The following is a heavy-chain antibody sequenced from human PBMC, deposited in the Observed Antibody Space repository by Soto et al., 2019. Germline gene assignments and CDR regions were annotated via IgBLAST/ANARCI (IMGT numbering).Heavy chain of an antibody. V-gene: IGHV4-31*03. D-gene: IGHD5-18*01. CDR3: ACIFSGGYSYGFSYYGMDA. CDR1: GGSISSGGYY. Sequence: SETLSLTCTVSGGSISSGGYYWTWIRQHPGKGLEWIGYNYYSGITYYNPSLKSRVTISLDTSKNQFSLKLSSVTAADTAVYYCACIFSGGYSYGFSYYGMDAWGQGTTVTVSS. CDR2: NYYSGIT. J-gene: IGHJ6*02.